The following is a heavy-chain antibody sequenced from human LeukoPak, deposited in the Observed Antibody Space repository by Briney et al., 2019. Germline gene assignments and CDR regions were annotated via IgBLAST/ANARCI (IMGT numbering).Heavy chain of an antibody. CDR1: GFTFSNYG. V-gene: IGHV3-30*18. J-gene: IGHJ4*02. D-gene: IGHD6-13*01. CDR2: ISYDGSNK. Sequence: GRSLRLSCAASGFTFSNYGMHWVRQAPGKGLERVAVISYDGSNKYYADSVKGRFTISRDNSKNTPYLQMNSLRAEDTAVYYCAKDSSLAAADYWGQGTLVTVSS. CDR3: AKDSSLAAADY.